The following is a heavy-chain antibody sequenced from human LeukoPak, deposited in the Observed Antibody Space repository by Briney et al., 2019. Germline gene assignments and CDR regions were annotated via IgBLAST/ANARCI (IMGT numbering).Heavy chain of an antibody. V-gene: IGHV4-61*02. Sequence: SETLSLTCTVSGGSINSGSYYWGWLRQPAGKRLEWIGRIYTSGSTNYNPSLKSRVTISVDTSKNQFSLKLTSVTAAYTALYYCARAFRCSTTSCYTRGLDYWGQGTLVTVSS. CDR3: ARAFRCSTTSCYTRGLDY. D-gene: IGHD2-2*02. CDR1: GGSINSGSYY. CDR2: IYTSGST. J-gene: IGHJ4*02.